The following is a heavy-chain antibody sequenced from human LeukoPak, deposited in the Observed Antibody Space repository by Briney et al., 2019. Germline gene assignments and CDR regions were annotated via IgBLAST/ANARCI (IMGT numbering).Heavy chain of an antibody. CDR3: ARDGRSGWYADY. D-gene: IGHD6-19*01. Sequence: GGSLRLSCAASGFTFSSYAMSWVRQAPGKGLEWVSAISGSGGSTYYADSVKGRFTISRDNSKNTLYLQMNSLRAEDTAFYYCARDGRSGWYADYWGQGTLVTVSS. CDR2: ISGSGGST. CDR1: GFTFSSYA. J-gene: IGHJ4*02. V-gene: IGHV3-23*01.